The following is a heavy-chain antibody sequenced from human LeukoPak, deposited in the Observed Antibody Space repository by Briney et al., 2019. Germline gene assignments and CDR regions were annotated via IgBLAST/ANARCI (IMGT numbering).Heavy chain of an antibody. Sequence: SETLSLTCTVSGGSISSGDYYWSWIRQPPGKGLEWIGYTYYSGSTYYNPSLKNRVSISVDTSKNQFSLNLSSVTAADTAVYYCARPYYYDSRIDPWGQGTLVTVSP. V-gene: IGHV4-30-4*01. CDR3: ARPYYYDSRIDP. J-gene: IGHJ5*02. CDR2: TYYSGST. D-gene: IGHD3-22*01. CDR1: GGSISSGDYY.